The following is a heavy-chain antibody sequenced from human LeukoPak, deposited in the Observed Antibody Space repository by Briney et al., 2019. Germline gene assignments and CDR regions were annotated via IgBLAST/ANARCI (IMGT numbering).Heavy chain of an antibody. CDR2: INHSGST. D-gene: IGHD6-13*01. J-gene: IGHJ4*02. V-gene: IGHV4-34*01. CDR1: GGSFSDYY. Sequence: SETLSLTCAVYGGSFSDYYWSWVRQPPGKGLEWIGEINHSGSTNYNPSLKSRVTISVDTSKNQFSSKLNSVTAADTAVYYCARQIAAAGYFDYWGQGTLVIVSS. CDR3: ARQIAAAGYFDY.